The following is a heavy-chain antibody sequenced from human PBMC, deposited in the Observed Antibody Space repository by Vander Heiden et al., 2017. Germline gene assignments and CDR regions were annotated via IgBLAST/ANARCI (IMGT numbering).Heavy chain of an antibody. CDR2: IGGSDGST. V-gene: IGHV3-23*01. D-gene: IGHD6-13*01. CDR3: AKFLAAAGTRSYGMDV. CDR1: GFPFGRDA. J-gene: IGHJ6*02. Sequence: EVQLLASGGGLVQPGGSWRPPCEPLGFPFGRDAMSWVRQAPGKGLEWVSAIGGSDGSTYYADSVKGRFTISRDNSKNTLYLQMNSLRAENTAVYYCAKFLAAAGTRSYGMDVWGQGTTVTVSS.